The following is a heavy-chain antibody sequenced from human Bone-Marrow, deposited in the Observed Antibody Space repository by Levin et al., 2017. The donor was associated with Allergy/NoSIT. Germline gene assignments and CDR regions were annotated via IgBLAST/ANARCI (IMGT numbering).Heavy chain of an antibody. J-gene: IGHJ6*03. Sequence: SQTLSLTCTVSGGSVSSGSYYWSWIRQPPGKGLEWIGYIYYSGSTNYNPPLKSRVTISVDTSKNQFSLKLSSVTAADTAVYYCARDETGTTGYYYYMDVWGKGTTVTVSS. CDR1: GGSVSSGSYY. D-gene: IGHD1-7*01. CDR2: IYYSGST. CDR3: ARDETGTTGYYYYMDV. V-gene: IGHV4-61*01.